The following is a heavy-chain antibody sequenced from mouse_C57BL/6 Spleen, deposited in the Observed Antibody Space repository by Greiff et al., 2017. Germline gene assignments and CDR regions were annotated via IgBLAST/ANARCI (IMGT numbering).Heavy chain of an antibody. CDR3: ARASSGGYYYAMDY. J-gene: IGHJ4*01. CDR2: IDPSDSYT. D-gene: IGHD3-2*02. CDR1: GYTFTSYW. Sequence: VQLQQSGAELVMPGASVKLSCKASGYTFTSYWMHWVKQRPGQGLEWIGEIDPSDSYTNYNQKFKGKSTLTVDKSSSTAYMQLSSLTSEDSAVYYCARASSGGYYYAMDYWGQGTSVTVSS. V-gene: IGHV1-69*01.